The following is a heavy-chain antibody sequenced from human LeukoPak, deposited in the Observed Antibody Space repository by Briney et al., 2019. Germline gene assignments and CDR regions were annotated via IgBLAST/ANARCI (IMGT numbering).Heavy chain of an antibody. CDR2: ISWDGGST. J-gene: IGHJ6*02. CDR1: GFTFDDYT. CDR3: AKDFSSGWYGDYYYGMDV. V-gene: IGHV3-43*01. D-gene: IGHD6-19*01. Sequence: GGSLRLSCAASGFTFDDYTMHWVRQAPGKGLEWVSLISWDGGSTYYADSVKGRFTISRDNSENSLYLQMNSLRTEDTALYYCAKDFSSGWYGDYYYGMDVWGQGTTVTVSS.